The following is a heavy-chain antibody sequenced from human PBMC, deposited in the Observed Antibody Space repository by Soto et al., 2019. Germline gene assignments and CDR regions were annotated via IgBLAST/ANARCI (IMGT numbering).Heavy chain of an antibody. CDR1: GYTFTSYD. V-gene: IGHV1-8*01. CDR2: MNPNSGNK. CDR3: ARDVGVVAATHDTFDI. J-gene: IGHJ3*02. D-gene: IGHD2-15*01. Sequence: QVQLVQSGAEVKKPGASVKVSCKASGYTFTSYDINWMRQATGQGLEWMGWMNPNSGNKGYAQKFQGGVTMTRNTSICTAYMELSSLRSEDTAVYYCARDVGVVAATHDTFDIWVPGTMVTVSS.